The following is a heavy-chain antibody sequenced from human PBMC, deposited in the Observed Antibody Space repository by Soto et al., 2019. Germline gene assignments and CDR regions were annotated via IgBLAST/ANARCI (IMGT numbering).Heavy chain of an antibody. CDR2: IYYSGST. CDR1: GGSISSYY. D-gene: IGHD3-3*01. V-gene: IGHV4-59*08. J-gene: IGHJ6*03. CDR3: ARVTIFGVVPPSDYTDV. Sequence: SETLSLTCTVPGGSISSYYWSWIRQPPGKGLEWIGYIYYSGSTNYNPSLKSRVTISVDTSKNQFSLKLSSVTAADTAVYYCARVTIFGVVPPSDYTDVWGKGPTVTLSS.